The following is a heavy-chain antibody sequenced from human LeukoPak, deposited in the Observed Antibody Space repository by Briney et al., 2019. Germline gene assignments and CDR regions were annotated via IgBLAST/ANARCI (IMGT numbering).Heavy chain of an antibody. D-gene: IGHD1-26*01. CDR1: EFTFSSYG. CDR2: IRYAGSNE. CDR3: AKDGGGSYSCFDY. V-gene: IGHV3-30*02. J-gene: IGHJ4*02. Sequence: GGSLRLSCAASEFTFSSYGMYWVRQAPGKGLEWVAFIRYAGSNEYYTDSVKGRFTISRDNSKNTLYLQMNSLRVEDTAVYYCAKDGGGSYSCFDYWGQGTLVTVSS.